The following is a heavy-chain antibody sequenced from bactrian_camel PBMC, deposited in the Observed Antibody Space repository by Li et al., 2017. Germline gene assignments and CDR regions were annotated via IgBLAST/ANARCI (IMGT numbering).Heavy chain of an antibody. Sequence: HVQLVESGGGSVQAGGSLRLSCALSGDAITSYSMGWFHQVPGKEREAVAAVSTGGSSTMYVDSVKGRFTISRESGKNTVHLQMNNLIPEDTGVYYCAGDRPYGAWYMESEYRYWGRGTQVTVS. V-gene: IGHV3-3*01. CDR2: VSTGGSST. J-gene: IGHJ4*01. CDR3: AGDRPYGAWYMESEYRY. CDR1: GDAITSYS. D-gene: IGHD6*01.